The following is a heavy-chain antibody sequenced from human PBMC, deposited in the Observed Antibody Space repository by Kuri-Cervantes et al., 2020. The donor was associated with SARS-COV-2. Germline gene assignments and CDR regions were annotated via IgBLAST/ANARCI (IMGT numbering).Heavy chain of an antibody. V-gene: IGHV4-39*07. D-gene: IGHD3-22*01. CDR1: GGSICSSSYY. CDR3: ARRKSDYYDSSGKSYAFDI. Sequence: ESLKISCTVSGGSICSSSYYWGWIRQPPGKGLEWIGRIDYSGSTSYNPSLKSRVTISVDTSKNQFSLKLSSVTAADTAVYYCARRKSDYYDSSGKSYAFDIWGRGTMVTVSS. CDR2: IDYSGST. J-gene: IGHJ3*02.